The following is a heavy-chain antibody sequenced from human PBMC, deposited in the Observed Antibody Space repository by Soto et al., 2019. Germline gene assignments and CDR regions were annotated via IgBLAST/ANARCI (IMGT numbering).Heavy chain of an antibody. CDR2: VFYTGST. CDR3: ARGNFGIPNQYLPDS. V-gene: IGHV4-59*01. D-gene: IGHD3-3*01. Sequence: SETLSLTCAVSGGSISNYYWSWIRQPPGKGLEWIGYVFYTGSTNYNPSLNSRVTISADTSKNQFSLKLTSVTAADTAVYYCARGNFGIPNQYLPDSWGQGILVTVSS. J-gene: IGHJ4*02. CDR1: GGSISNYY.